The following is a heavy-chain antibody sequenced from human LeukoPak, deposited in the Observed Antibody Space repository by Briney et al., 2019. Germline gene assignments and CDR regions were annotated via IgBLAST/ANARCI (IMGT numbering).Heavy chain of an antibody. CDR2: IYYSGST. V-gene: IGHV4-31*03. D-gene: IGHD5-24*01. CDR3: ARVIFRMAKYAFDI. CDR1: GGSISSDGYF. Sequence: PSQTLSLTCSVSGGSISSDGYFWSWIRQPPGKGLEFIGYIYYSGSTYYNPSLESRVIISVDTSKKQFSLKLSSVTAADTAVYYCARVIFRMAKYAFDIWGQGTMVTVSS. J-gene: IGHJ3*02.